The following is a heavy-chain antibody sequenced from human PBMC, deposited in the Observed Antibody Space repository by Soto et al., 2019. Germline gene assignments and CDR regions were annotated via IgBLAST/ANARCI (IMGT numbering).Heavy chain of an antibody. D-gene: IGHD1-26*01. CDR3: AHRSSWMGVTYYFDF. CDR1: GFSLSISGVG. CDR2: IYWNDDK. V-gene: IGHV2-5*01. J-gene: IGHJ4*02. Sequence: VSGPTLVNPTQTLTLTCTFSGFSLSISGVGVGWIRQPPGKALEWLALIYWNDDKRYSPSLRNRLTITKDTSKNQVVLTMTNVDPMDTATYYCAHRSSWMGVTYYFDFWGQGTLVTVSS.